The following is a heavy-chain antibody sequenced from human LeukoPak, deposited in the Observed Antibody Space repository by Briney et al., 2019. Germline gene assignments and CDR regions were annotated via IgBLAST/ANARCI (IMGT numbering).Heavy chain of an antibody. CDR3: AREGTYYDILTGYHLWLNYYYYGMDV. CDR2: IIAYNGNT. J-gene: IGHJ6*02. D-gene: IGHD3-9*01. CDR1: GYTFTSYG. Sequence: ASVKVSCKASGYTFTSYGISWVRQAPGQGLEWMGWIIAYNGNTNYAQKLQGRVTMTTDTSTSTAYMELRSLRSGDTAVYYCAREGTYYDILTGYHLWLNYYYYGMDVWGQGTTVTVSS. V-gene: IGHV1-18*01.